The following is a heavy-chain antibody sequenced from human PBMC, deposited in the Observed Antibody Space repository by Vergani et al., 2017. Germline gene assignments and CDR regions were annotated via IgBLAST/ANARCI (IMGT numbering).Heavy chain of an antibody. D-gene: IGHD6-13*01. Sequence: QAQLQESGPGLVKPSETLSLTCHVFGVSVTDYNCNWIRQAPGKGLEWIGSLSTTGGATHASHHPSLKSRVSISVDTSKSQFSLRLTSVTAADSAIYYCAGETHSWQRADRWGQGLLVSVSS. CDR2: LSTTGGA. V-gene: IGHV4-59*02. CDR3: AGETHSWQRADR. J-gene: IGHJ5*02. CDR1: GVSVTDYN.